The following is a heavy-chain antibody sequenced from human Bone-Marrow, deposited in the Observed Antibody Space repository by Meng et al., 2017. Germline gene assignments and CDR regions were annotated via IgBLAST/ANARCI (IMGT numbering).Heavy chain of an antibody. V-gene: IGHV3-74*01. CDR2: TSRDGSDT. Sequence: EVQMVESGGGLVQPGGSLRLSCVASGFTISTYWLHWVRQAPGKGLVWVSRTSRDGSDTVYADSVKGRFTVSRDNSKNTVHLQVNSLRVEDTAVYYCAKDLLVGSTGAFDPWGQGTLVTVSS. CDR3: AKDLLVGSTGAFDP. CDR1: GFTISTYW. J-gene: IGHJ5*02. D-gene: IGHD1-26*01.